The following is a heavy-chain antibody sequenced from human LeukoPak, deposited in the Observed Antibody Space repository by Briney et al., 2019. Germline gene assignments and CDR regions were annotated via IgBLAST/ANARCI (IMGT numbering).Heavy chain of an antibody. D-gene: IGHD3-9*01. CDR2: ISYSGRT. Sequence: SETLSLTCTVSGGSINDGYYYWTWIRQRPEKGLEWIGNISYSGRTHYNPSLESRITMSVDTSKNQFTLRLRSVTAADTAGDYGGTSGPVTGRFDYWGQGTLVAVSS. V-gene: IGHV4-31*03. CDR3: GTSGPVTGRFDY. CDR1: GGSINDGYYY. J-gene: IGHJ4*02.